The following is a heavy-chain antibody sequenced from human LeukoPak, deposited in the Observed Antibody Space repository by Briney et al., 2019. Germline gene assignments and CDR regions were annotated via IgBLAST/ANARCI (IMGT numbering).Heavy chain of an antibody. D-gene: IGHD2-2*01. J-gene: IGHJ4*02. CDR1: GYTFTGYY. Sequence: ASVKVSCKASGYTFTGYYMHWVRQAPGQGLEWMAWINPNSGSTYYAQNFHDRITMTRDTSISTAYMELSRLRSDDTAIYYCARANALYCSSSSCLFDYWGQGTLVTVSS. V-gene: IGHV1-2*02. CDR2: INPNSGST. CDR3: ARANALYCSSSSCLFDY.